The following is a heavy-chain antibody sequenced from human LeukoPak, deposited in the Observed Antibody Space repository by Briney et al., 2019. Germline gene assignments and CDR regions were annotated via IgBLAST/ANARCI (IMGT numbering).Heavy chain of an antibody. D-gene: IGHD5-18*01. CDR3: ARDMWIQLWAKVLDY. CDR2: IKQDGSEK. V-gene: IGHV3-7*01. J-gene: IGHJ4*02. CDR1: GFTFSSYW. Sequence: GGSLRLSCAASGFTFSSYWMSWVRQAPGKGLEWVANIKQDGSEKYYVDSVKGRFTISRDNAKNSLYLQMNSLRAEDTAVYYCARDMWIQLWAKVLDYWGQGTLVTVSS.